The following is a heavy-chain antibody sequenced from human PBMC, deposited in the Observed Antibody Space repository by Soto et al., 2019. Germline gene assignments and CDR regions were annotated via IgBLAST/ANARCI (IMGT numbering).Heavy chain of an antibody. D-gene: IGHD2-21*02. CDR2: VYYSGGA. V-gene: IGHV4-59*01. J-gene: IGHJ6*02. CDR1: GGSISGYY. CDR3: TRDGDGRMTTNPYYYYGMDV. Sequence: SETLSLTCTVSGGSISGYYWSWIRQPPGKGLEWIGNVYYSGGAKYNPSVKRRVSISVDTSKNQFSLNLSSVTAADTAVYYCTRDGDGRMTTNPYYYYGMDVWGPGIAVTVSS.